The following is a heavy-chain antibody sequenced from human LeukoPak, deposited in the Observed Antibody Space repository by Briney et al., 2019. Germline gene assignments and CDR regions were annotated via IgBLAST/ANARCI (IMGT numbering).Heavy chain of an antibody. J-gene: IGHJ4*02. CDR1: GXSISSYY. CDR2: FYYSGNS. Sequence: KPSETLSLTCTVSGXSISSYYWSWIRQPPGKGLEWIGYFYYSGNSNYNPSLKSRVTISADTSKNEFSLKLSSVTAADPAIYYCATRSTGVAATFDSWGQGALVTVSS. CDR3: ATRSTGVAATFDS. D-gene: IGHD2-15*01. V-gene: IGHV4-59*01.